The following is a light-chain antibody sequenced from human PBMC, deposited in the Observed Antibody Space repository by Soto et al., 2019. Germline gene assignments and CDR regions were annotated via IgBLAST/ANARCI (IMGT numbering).Light chain of an antibody. V-gene: IGKV3-15*01. CDR1: QSVSSN. Sequence: EIVMTQSPASLSVSPGERATLSCRASQSVSSNLAWYQQKPGQAPRLLIHGASARATGIPDRFSGSGSGTEFTLTISSLQSEDVAVYYCQQYNNWMWTFGQGTKV. CDR3: QQYNNWMWT. CDR2: GAS. J-gene: IGKJ1*01.